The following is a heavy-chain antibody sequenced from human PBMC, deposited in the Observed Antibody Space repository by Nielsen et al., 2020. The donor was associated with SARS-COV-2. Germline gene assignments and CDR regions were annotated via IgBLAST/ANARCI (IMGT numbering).Heavy chain of an antibody. Sequence: GESLKISCAASGFTFKNYAMSWVRQAPGKGLEWVSTVSISGDTTYYADSVKGRFTISRDNSKNTVYLQMNSLRAEDTAVYYCARESGSGSYGDYWGQGTLVTVSS. V-gene: IGHV3-23*01. CDR3: ARESGSGSYGDY. D-gene: IGHD3-10*01. J-gene: IGHJ4*02. CDR1: GFTFKNYA. CDR2: VSISGDTT.